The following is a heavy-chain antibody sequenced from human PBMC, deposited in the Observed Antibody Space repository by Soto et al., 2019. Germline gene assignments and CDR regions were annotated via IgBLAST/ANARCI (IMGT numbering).Heavy chain of an antibody. J-gene: IGHJ4*02. CDR2: FSGSGDST. D-gene: IGHD3-22*01. V-gene: IGHV3-23*01. CDR3: ARDAGELPVVTVGVFVF. Sequence: LRLSCAASGFTFSNYAMSWVRQAPGKGLEWVSAFSGSGDSTFYADSVKGRFTVSRDNSKKTLYLQLNSLRDEDTAVYYCARDAGELPVVTVGVFVFWGRGTLVTVSS. CDR1: GFTFSNYA.